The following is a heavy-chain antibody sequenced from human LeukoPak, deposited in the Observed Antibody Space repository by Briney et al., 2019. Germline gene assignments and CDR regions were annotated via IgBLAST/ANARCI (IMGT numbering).Heavy chain of an antibody. CDR2: IIPIFGTA. CDR1: GGTFSSYA. CDR3: ARVALWFGAATRDYYYGMDV. Sequence: SVKVSCKASGGTFSSYAISWVRQAPGQGLEWMGGIIPIFGTANYAQKSQGRVTITADEPTSTAYMELSSLRSEDTAVYYCARVALWFGAATRDYYYGMDVWGQGTTVTVSS. D-gene: IGHD3-10*01. J-gene: IGHJ6*02. V-gene: IGHV1-69*13.